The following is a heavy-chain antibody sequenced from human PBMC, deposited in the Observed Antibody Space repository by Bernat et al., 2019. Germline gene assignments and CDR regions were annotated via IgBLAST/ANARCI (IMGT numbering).Heavy chain of an antibody. CDR1: GFTFSSYE. V-gene: IGHV3-48*03. Sequence: EVQLVESGGGLVQPGGSLRLSCAASGFTFSSYEMNWVRQAPGKGLEWVSYISSSGSTIYYAESVKGRFTISRDNAKNSLYLQMNSLRAEDTAVYYCARIRRVISLQYFDYWGQGTLVTVS. CDR3: ARIRRVISLQYFDY. CDR2: ISSSGSTI. D-gene: IGHD2-21*01. J-gene: IGHJ4*02.